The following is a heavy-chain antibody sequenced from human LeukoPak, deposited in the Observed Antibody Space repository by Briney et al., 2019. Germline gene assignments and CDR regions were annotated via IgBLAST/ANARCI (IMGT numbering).Heavy chain of an antibody. CDR2: IYYSGST. D-gene: IGHD2-15*01. CDR3: ARGGYCSGGSCYFDY. J-gene: IGHJ4*02. CDR1: GGSISSYY. Sequence: PSETLSLTCIVSGGSISSYYWSWIRQPPGKGLEWIGYIYYSGSTNYNPSLKSRVTISVDTSQNQFSLKLSSVTAADTAVYYCARGGYCSGGSCYFDYWGQGTLVTVSS. V-gene: IGHV4-59*01.